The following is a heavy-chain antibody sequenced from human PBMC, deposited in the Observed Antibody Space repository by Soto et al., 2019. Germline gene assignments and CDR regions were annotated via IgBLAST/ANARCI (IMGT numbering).Heavy chain of an antibody. CDR3: AADSSGNFDY. V-gene: IGHV3-33*01. D-gene: IGHD3-22*01. CDR1: GFTFSSDG. CDR2: IWYDGSNK. Sequence: HVQLVESGGGVVQPGRSLRLSCAASGFTFSSDGMHWVRQAPGKGLEWVAVIWYDGSNKYYADSVKGRFTISRDNSKNTLYLQMNSLRAEDTAVYYCAADSSGNFDYWGQGTLVTVSS. J-gene: IGHJ4*02.